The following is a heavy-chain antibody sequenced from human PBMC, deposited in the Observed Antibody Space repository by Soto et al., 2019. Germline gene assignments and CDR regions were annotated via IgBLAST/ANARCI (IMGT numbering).Heavy chain of an antibody. V-gene: IGHV4-59*01. Sequence: QVQLQESGPGLVKASETLSLTCTVSGGFISDYYWSWIRQSPGKGLEWIGFIYYSGSTNYNPSLNSRVTISVDPSKNQFSLKVSSVTAADSAVYYCASMGNRNFDHWGQGTLVTVSS. CDR2: IYYSGST. D-gene: IGHD3-10*01. J-gene: IGHJ4*02. CDR3: ASMGNRNFDH. CDR1: GGFISDYY.